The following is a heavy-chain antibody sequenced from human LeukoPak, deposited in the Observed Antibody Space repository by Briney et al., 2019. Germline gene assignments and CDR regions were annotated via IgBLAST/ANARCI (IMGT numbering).Heavy chain of an antibody. CDR1: GFTFSSYS. CDR3: AREVDSSGWWGNIDY. J-gene: IGHJ4*02. D-gene: IGHD6-19*01. Sequence: KPGGSLTLSCAPSGFTFSSYSMNWVRQAPGKGLEWVSSISSSSSYIYYADSVKGRFTISRDKAKNSLYLQMNSLRAEDTAVYYCAREVDSSGWWGNIDYWGQGTLVTVSS. V-gene: IGHV3-21*01. CDR2: ISSSSSYI.